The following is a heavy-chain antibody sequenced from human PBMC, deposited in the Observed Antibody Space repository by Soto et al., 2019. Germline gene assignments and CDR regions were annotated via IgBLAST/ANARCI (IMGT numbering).Heavy chain of an antibody. CDR1: GDTFSFYT. CDR2: INPIVSMS. V-gene: IGHV1-69*02. D-gene: IGHD3-10*01. Sequence: QVQLVQSGTEVKKPGSSVEVSCMASGDTFSFYTINWVRQAPGLGLEWVGRINPIVSMSNYAQKFQGRVSMTADKSTSTAYMELRSLSSDDTAMYFCAASYGSGYRAFDYWGQGALVTVSS. CDR3: AASYGSGYRAFDY. J-gene: IGHJ4*02.